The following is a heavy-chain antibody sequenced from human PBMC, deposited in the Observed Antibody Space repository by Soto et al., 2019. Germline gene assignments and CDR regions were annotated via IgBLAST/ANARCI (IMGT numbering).Heavy chain of an antibody. CDR1: GYTFTTYY. D-gene: IGHD3-22*01. V-gene: IGHV1-46*01. J-gene: IGHJ4*02. Sequence: QVQLVQSGAEVKKPGASVKVSCKASGYTFTTYYIQWVRQAPGQGLEWMGVISPSGGTTTYAQKFKGRVTMTRDTYTSTVHMELSRLRSEDTAVYYCARQRSDRSGYNGGYNNYWGQGTLVTVSS. CDR3: ARQRSDRSGYNGGYNNY. CDR2: ISPSGGTT.